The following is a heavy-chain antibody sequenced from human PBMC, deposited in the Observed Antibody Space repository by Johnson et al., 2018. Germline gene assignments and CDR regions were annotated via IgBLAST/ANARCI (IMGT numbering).Heavy chain of an antibody. J-gene: IGHJ6*04. CDR1: GFTFSSYA. CDR3: ARDQVAGGVGMDV. V-gene: IGHV3-7*01. Sequence: VQLVQSGGGVVQPGRSLRLSCAASGFTFSSYAMHWVRQAPGKGLEWVANIKQDGSEKYYVDSVKGRFTISRDNAKNSLYLQMNSLRAEDTAVYYCARDQVAGGVGMDVWGKGTTVTVSS. CDR2: IKQDGSEK. D-gene: IGHD3-3*01.